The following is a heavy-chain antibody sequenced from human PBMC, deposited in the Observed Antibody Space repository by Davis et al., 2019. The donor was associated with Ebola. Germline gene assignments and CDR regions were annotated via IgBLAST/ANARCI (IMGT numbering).Heavy chain of an antibody. CDR2: IIPIFGTA. V-gene: IGHV1-69*13. CDR1: GYTFTGHY. Sequence: SVHVSCQASGYTFTGHYMHWVRQAPGQGLEWMGEIIPIFGTANYAQKFQGRVTLTADESTSTAYMELTNLRSDDTAVYYCAREVGETKLDQWGQGTLVTVSS. D-gene: IGHD1-26*01. J-gene: IGHJ4*02. CDR3: AREVGETKLDQ.